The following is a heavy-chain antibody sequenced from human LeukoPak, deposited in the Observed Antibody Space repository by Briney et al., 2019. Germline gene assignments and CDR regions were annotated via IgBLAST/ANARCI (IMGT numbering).Heavy chain of an antibody. J-gene: IGHJ4*02. CDR1: GGSISSYY. V-gene: IGHV4-59*01. CDR2: IYFSGST. CDR3: ARMTSSGWYYFDY. Sequence: SETLSLTCTVSGGSISSYYWSWIRQPPGKGLEWIGYIYFSGSTNYNPSLKSRVTISVDTSKNQFSLKMSSVTAADTAVYYCARMTSSGWYYFDYWGQGTLVTVSS. D-gene: IGHD6-19*01.